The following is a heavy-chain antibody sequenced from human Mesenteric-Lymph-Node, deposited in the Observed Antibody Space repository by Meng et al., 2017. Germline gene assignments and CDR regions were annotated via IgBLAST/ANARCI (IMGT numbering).Heavy chain of an antibody. CDR2: IKSIADGGTT. Sequence: GESLKISCAASGFSFSNAWMNWVRQAPGKGLEWVGRIKSIADGGTTDYAAPVKGRLIISRDDSKNTLYLQMNSLKTEDTAVYYCTQWLFIWGQGTLVTVSS. CDR1: GFSFSNAW. V-gene: IGHV3-15*01. D-gene: IGHD6-19*01. CDR3: TQWLFI. J-gene: IGHJ4*02.